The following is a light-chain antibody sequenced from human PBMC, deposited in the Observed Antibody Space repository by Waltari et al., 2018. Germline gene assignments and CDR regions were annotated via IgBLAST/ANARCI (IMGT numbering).Light chain of an antibody. J-gene: IGLJ7*01. CDR2: EIT. Sequence: QSVLTQPPSVSAAPGQRVTISCSGGSSNIGNNYVSWYRQFPGTAPKLLIYEITGRPSGIPGGFSGAKSGTSATLDITGLQAGDEADYYCGTWDSSLSGAVFGGGTHLTVL. CDR1: SSNIGNNY. V-gene: IGLV1-51*02. CDR3: GTWDSSLSGAV.